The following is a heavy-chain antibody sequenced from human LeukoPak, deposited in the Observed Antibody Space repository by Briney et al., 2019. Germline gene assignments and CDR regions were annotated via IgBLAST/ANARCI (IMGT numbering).Heavy chain of an antibody. D-gene: IGHD4-17*01. Sequence: SETLSLTCTVSGASFNNYSCHWFRQPPGKGLEWIGYMYYSGSTDYNPSLKSRVTMSLDTSKNQFSLNLSSVTAADTAVYYCARGPTVTTDYWGQGILVTVSS. CDR3: ARGPTVTTDY. CDR1: GASFNNYS. CDR2: MYYSGST. J-gene: IGHJ4*02. V-gene: IGHV4-59*01.